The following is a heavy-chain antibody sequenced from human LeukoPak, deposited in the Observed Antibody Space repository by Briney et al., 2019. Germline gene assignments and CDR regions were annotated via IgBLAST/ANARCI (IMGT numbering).Heavy chain of an antibody. CDR1: GGSISDYY. Sequence: SETPSLTCTVSGGSISDYYWNWIRQPPGKGLEWIGYIYYSGTTKYNPSLESRVTISVETPKNQFSLNLRYVTAADTAVYYCARSSSWQAHLGYWGQGTLVTVSS. CDR3: ARSSSWQAHLGY. D-gene: IGHD6-13*01. J-gene: IGHJ4*02. V-gene: IGHV4-59*08. CDR2: IYYSGTT.